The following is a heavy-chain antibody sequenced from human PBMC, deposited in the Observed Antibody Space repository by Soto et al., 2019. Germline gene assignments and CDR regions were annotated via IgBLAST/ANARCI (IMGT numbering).Heavy chain of an antibody. D-gene: IGHD2-15*01. V-gene: IGHV3-23*01. CDR1: VFTFSSYA. CDR3: AKLGYCSGGSCYPGGSWFDP. CDR2: ISGSGGST. Sequence: GGSLRLSCAASVFTFSSYAMSWIRQAPGKGLEWVSAISGSGGSTYYADSVKGRFTISRDNSKNTLYLQMNSLRAEDTAVYYCAKLGYCSGGSCYPGGSWFDPWGQGTLVTVSS. J-gene: IGHJ5*02.